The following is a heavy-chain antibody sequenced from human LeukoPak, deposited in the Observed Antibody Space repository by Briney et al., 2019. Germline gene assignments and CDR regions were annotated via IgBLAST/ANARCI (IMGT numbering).Heavy chain of an antibody. CDR3: ARAPHYYGSGLYYFDY. CDR1: GFTFSDYF. J-gene: IGHJ4*02. CDR2: ISPSGDST. Sequence: GGSLRLSFAASGFTFSDYFMHWVRQAPGRGLEYVSAISPSGDSTYYASSVKVRFTMSRDNSKTTLYLQMGSLRAEDMAVYFCARAPHYYGSGLYYFDYWGQGTLVTVSS. D-gene: IGHD3-10*01. V-gene: IGHV3-64*01.